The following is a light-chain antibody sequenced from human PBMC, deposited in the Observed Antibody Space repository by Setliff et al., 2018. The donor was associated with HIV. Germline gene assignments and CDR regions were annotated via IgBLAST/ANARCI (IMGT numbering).Light chain of an antibody. CDR2: EIT. CDR3: QVWHSSSDHPYV. J-gene: IGLJ1*01. Sequence: QSALAQPPSASGSPGQSVTISCTGTSSDIGGYNYVSWYQQHPGKAPKLLIYEITKRPSGVPERFSGSKSGNTATLTISRVEAGDEADYYCQVWHSSSDHPYVFGTGTKVTVL. CDR1: SSDIGGYNY. V-gene: IGLV2-8*01.